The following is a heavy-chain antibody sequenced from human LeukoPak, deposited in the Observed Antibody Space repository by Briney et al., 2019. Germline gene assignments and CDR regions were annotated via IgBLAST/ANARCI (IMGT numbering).Heavy chain of an antibody. Sequence: PGRSLRLSCAASGFTFSSYAMNWVRQAPGKGLEWVSAISGSGGTTYYADSVKGRFTISRDNSKNTLHLQMNSLGAEDTAVYYCAKPGYSSSWTHFDYWGQGALVTVSS. CDR3: AKPGYSSSWTHFDY. CDR2: ISGSGGTT. J-gene: IGHJ4*02. CDR1: GFTFSSYA. D-gene: IGHD6-13*01. V-gene: IGHV3-23*01.